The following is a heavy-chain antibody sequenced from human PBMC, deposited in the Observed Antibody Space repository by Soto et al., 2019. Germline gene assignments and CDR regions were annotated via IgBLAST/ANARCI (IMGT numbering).Heavy chain of an antibody. CDR2: AYYRSNWRH. Sequence: SQTLSLTCAISGDSVSRNTAAWNWIRSPPSRCLEWLGRAYYRSNWRHDYAVSVKRRIAVNPDTSKNHFSLQLNSVTPDETAVYYCATGVAGSGMDLWGQGTLVTVSS. CDR1: GDSVSRNTAA. D-gene: IGHD2-15*01. CDR3: ATGVAGSGMDL. J-gene: IGHJ4*01. V-gene: IGHV6-1*01.